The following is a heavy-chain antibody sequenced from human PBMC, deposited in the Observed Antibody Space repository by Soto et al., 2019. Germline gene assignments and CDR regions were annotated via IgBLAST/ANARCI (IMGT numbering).Heavy chain of an antibody. CDR1: GYTFTNFG. D-gene: IGHD3-16*01. CDR3: ARGGRGGGIDV. CDR2: ISAYTDTP. J-gene: IGHJ6*02. Sequence: ASVKVSCKASGYTFTNFGVTWVRRAPGQGLEWMGWISAYTDTPNYAQKLQARVTLTTDTSTTTAYMDLRSLKSDDTAVYYCARGGRGGGIDVWGQGTTVTVSS. V-gene: IGHV1-18*01.